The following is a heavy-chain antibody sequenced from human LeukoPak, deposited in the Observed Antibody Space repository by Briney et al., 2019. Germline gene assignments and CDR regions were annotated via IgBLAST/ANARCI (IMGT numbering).Heavy chain of an antibody. CDR2: ISSSSSYI. D-gene: IGHD4-23*01. V-gene: IGHV3-21*01. Sequence: GGSLRLSCAASGFTFSSYSMNWVRQAPGKGLEWVSSISSSSSYIYYADSVKGRFTISRDNAKNSLYLQMNSLRAEDTAVYDCARELGAQHQLPYWFDLWGQGTRVSVSS. J-gene: IGHJ5*02. CDR3: ARELGAQHQLPYWFDL. CDR1: GFTFSSYS.